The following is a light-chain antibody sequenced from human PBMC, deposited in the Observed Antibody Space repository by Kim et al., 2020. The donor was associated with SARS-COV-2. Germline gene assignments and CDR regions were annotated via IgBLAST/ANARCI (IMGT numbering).Light chain of an antibody. Sequence: SVSPGQTASITCSGEKLGDKYACWYQQKPGQSPVLVIYQDSKRPSGIPERFSGSNSGNTATLTIGGTQAMDEADYYCQAWDSSTEVFGGGTKLTVL. CDR2: QDS. CDR1: KLGDKY. V-gene: IGLV3-1*01. J-gene: IGLJ2*01. CDR3: QAWDSSTEV.